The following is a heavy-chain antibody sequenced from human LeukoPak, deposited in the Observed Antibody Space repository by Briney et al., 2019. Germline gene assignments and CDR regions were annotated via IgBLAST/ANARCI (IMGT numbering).Heavy chain of an antibody. CDR3: TRPYGDNSVGWSFDY. Sequence: GGSLRLSCAASGFTFSGSAMHWVRQASGKGLEWVGRIRSKANSYATAYAASVKGRFTISRDDSKNTAYLQMNSLKTEDTAVYYCTRPYGDNSVGWSFDYWGQGTLVTVSS. CDR1: GFTFSGSA. CDR2: IRSKANSYAT. J-gene: IGHJ4*02. V-gene: IGHV3-73*01. D-gene: IGHD4/OR15-4a*01.